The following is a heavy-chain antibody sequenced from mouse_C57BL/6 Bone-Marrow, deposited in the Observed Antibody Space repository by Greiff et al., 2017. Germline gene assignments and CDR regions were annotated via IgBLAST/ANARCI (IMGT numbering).Heavy chain of an antibody. CDR1: GFNIKDDY. D-gene: IGHD1-1*01. J-gene: IGHJ2*01. CDR2: IDPENGDT. V-gene: IGHV14-4*01. CDR3: TTDIPPYSYGSSY. Sequence: VQLKQSGAELVRPGASVKLSCTASGFNIKDDYMHWVKQRPEQGLEWIGWIDPENGDTEYDSKFQGKATITADTSSNTAYLQISSLTSEDTAVYYCTTDIPPYSYGSSYWGQGTTLTVSS.